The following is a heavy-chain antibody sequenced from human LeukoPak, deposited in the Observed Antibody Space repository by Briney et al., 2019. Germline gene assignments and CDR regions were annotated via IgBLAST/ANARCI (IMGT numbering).Heavy chain of an antibody. D-gene: IGHD3-10*01. J-gene: IGHJ4*02. Sequence: GESLKISCKGSGYSLTSYWISWVRQMPGKGLEWMGRIDPSDSYTNYSPSFQGHVMISADKSISTAYLQWSSLKASDTAMYYCARPWGGRGGITIFDYWGQGTLVTVSS. V-gene: IGHV5-10-1*01. CDR2: IDPSDSYT. CDR3: ARPWGGRGGITIFDY. CDR1: GYSLTSYW.